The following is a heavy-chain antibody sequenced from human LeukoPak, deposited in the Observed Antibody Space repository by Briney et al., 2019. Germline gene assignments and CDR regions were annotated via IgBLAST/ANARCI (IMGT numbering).Heavy chain of an antibody. Sequence: GGSLRLSCAASGFSFSDYNMNWVSQAPGKGLEWVSYITDTSRIMYYADSVRGRFTISRDNAKNSLYLQMHTLTDEDTAVYYCARVNSVSRAFDSSGQGTLVTVSS. D-gene: IGHD1-26*01. CDR2: ITDTSRIM. CDR3: ARVNSVSRAFDS. V-gene: IGHV3-48*02. J-gene: IGHJ4*02. CDR1: GFSFSDYN.